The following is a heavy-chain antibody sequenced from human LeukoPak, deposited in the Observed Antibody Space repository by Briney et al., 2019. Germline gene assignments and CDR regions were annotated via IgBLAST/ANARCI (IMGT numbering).Heavy chain of an antibody. J-gene: IGHJ4*02. V-gene: IGHV3-30-3*01. CDR2: ISYDGSNK. CDR1: GFTFSDYY. D-gene: IGHD3-22*01. CDR3: ARAGITMIVVVITLDY. Sequence: GGSLRLSCAASGFTFSDYYMSWIRQAPGKGLEWVAVISYDGSNKYYADSVKGRFTISRDNSKNTLYLQMNSLRAEDTAVYYCARAGITMIVVVITLDYWGQGTLVTVSS.